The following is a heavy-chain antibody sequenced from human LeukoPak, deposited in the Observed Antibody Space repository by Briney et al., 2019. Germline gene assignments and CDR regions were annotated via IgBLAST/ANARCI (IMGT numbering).Heavy chain of an antibody. Sequence: SETLSLTWTVAGGSISSYYWSWSRQPPGKGLVWGGYIYYSASTNYNPSLKGRVTISADTSKTQFSLKLSSVTAADTAVNYCARGGYYGSGNDFRFDPWGQGTLVTVSS. CDR3: ARGGYYGSGNDFRFDP. J-gene: IGHJ5*02. D-gene: IGHD3-10*01. V-gene: IGHV4-59*01. CDR1: GGSISSYY. CDR2: IYYSAST.